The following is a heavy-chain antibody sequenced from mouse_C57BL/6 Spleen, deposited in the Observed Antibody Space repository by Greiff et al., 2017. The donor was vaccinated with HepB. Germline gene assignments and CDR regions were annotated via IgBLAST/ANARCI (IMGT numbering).Heavy chain of an antibody. CDR3: ARVPHYYGSSYDWYFDV. D-gene: IGHD1-1*01. V-gene: IGHV5-4*01. Sequence: EVQRVESGGGLVKPGGSLKLSCAASGFTFSSYAMSWVRQTPEKRLEWVATISDGGSYTYYPDNVKGRFTISRDNAKNNLYLQMSHLKSEDTAMYYCARVPHYYGSSYDWYFDVWGTGTTVTVSS. CDR2: ISDGGSYT. CDR1: GFTFSSYA. J-gene: IGHJ1*03.